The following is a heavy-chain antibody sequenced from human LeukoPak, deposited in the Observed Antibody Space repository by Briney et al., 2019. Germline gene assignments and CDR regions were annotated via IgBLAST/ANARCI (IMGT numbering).Heavy chain of an antibody. CDR2: IYYSGST. V-gene: IGHV4-39*07. D-gene: IGHD6-25*01. J-gene: IGHJ3*02. CDR1: GGSISSSSYY. Sequence: PSETLSLTCTVSGGSISSSSYYWGWIRQPPGKGLEWIGSIYYSGSTYYNPSLKSRVTISVDTSKNQFSLKLSSVTAADTAVYYCARVPAAQGAFDIWGQGTMVTVSS. CDR3: ARVPAAQGAFDI.